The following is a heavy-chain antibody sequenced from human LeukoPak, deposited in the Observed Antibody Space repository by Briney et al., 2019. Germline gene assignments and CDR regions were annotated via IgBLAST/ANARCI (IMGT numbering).Heavy chain of an antibody. Sequence: PGGSLRLSCAASGFTFSSYAMSWVRQAPGKGLEWVSAISGSGGSTYYADSVKGRFTISRDNSKNTLYLQMNSLRAEDTAVYYCAKDHYDILNGITGGFDYWGQGTLVTVSS. CDR1: GFTFSSYA. D-gene: IGHD3-9*01. CDR3: AKDHYDILNGITGGFDY. CDR2: ISGSGGST. J-gene: IGHJ4*02. V-gene: IGHV3-23*01.